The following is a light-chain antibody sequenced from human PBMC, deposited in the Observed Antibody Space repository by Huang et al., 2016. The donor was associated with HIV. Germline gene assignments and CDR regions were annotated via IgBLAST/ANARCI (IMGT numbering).Light chain of an antibody. V-gene: IGKV3-15*01. CDR2: AAS. CDR1: QIVSSH. CDR3: QQYNDFRST. Sequence: ETVMTQSPVTLSVSPGDRASLSCRSSQIVSSHLAWYQQKPGQAPRLLIDAASTRATGVPARFSGSRAGTEFTLTISTLQSEDSAVHYCQQYNDFRSTFGPGTRVEIK. J-gene: IGKJ3*01.